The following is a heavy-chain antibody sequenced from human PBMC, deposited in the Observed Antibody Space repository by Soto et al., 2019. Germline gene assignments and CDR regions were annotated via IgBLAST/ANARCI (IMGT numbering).Heavy chain of an antibody. CDR3: ASRAITMIVVRNYYYYGMDV. Sequence: SETLSLTCTVSGGSISSHYWSWIRQPPGQGLEWIGYIYYSGSTNYNPSLKSRVTISVDTSKSQFSLRLSSVTAADTAVYYCASRAITMIVVRNYYYYGMDVWGQGTTVTVSS. CDR1: GGSISSHY. J-gene: IGHJ6*02. V-gene: IGHV4-59*11. CDR2: IYYSGST. D-gene: IGHD3-22*01.